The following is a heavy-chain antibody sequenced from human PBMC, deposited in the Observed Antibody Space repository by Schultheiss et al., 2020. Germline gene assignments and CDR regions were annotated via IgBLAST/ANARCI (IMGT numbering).Heavy chain of an antibody. V-gene: IGHV3-53*01. D-gene: IGHD2-2*01. CDR2: IYSGGST. CDR3: ARDYRDCSSTSCYDYFDY. CDR1: GFTVSSNY. J-gene: IGHJ4*02. Sequence: GGSLRLSCAASGFTVSSNYMSWVRQAPGKGLEWVSVIYSGGSTYYADSVKGRFTIARDNTKNTLYLQMNSVRAEDTAVYYCARDYRDCSSTSCYDYFDYWGQGTLVTVSS.